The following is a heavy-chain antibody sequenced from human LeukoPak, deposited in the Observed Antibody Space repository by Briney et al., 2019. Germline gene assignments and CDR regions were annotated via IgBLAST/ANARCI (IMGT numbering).Heavy chain of an antibody. CDR2: INPKNGGT. CDR3: ARGISAGGSGEGSLDY. V-gene: IGHV1-2*02. Sequence: ASVKVSCKAAGYTFTGYYMHWVRQAPGQGLEWMGWINPKNGGTNYAQKFQGRVTMTRDTSINTVYMELSRLTSDDTAVYYCARGISAGGSGEGSLDYWGQGTLVTVSS. CDR1: GYTFTGYY. D-gene: IGHD6-13*01. J-gene: IGHJ4*02.